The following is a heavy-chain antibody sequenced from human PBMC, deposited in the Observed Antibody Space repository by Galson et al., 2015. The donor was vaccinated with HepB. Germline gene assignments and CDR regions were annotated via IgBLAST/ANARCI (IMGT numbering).Heavy chain of an antibody. D-gene: IGHD3-3*01. CDR2: NSAYNGNT. CDR1: GYTFTSYG. V-gene: IGHV1-18*01. Sequence: SVKVSCKASGYTFTSYGISWVRQAPGQGLEWMGWNSAYNGNTNYAQKLQGRVTMTTDTSTSTAYMELRSLRSDDTAVYYCAREGSNDFWSGYYTVLGDYYYYYMDVWGKGTTVTVSS. CDR3: AREGSNDFWSGYYTVLGDYYYYYMDV. J-gene: IGHJ6*03.